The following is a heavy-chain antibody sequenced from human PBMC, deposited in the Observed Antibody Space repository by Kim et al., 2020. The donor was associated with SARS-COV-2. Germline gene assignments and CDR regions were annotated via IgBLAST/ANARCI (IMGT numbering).Heavy chain of an antibody. CDR2: IYSGGST. CDR3: ARANPDYGDYYFDY. CDR1: GFTVSSNY. D-gene: IGHD4-17*01. Sequence: GGSLRLSCAASGFTVSSNYMSWVRQAPGKGLEWVSVIYSGGSTYYADSVKGRFTISRDNSKNTLYLQMNSLRAEDTAVYYCARANPDYGDYYFDYWGQGTLVTVSA. J-gene: IGHJ4*02. V-gene: IGHV3-53*01.